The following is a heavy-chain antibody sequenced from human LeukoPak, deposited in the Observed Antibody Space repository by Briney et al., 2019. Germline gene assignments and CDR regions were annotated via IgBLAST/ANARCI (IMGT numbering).Heavy chain of an antibody. J-gene: IGHJ4*02. D-gene: IGHD5-12*01. V-gene: IGHV3-48*01. CDR3: ARDPYSGYDLQAFDY. CDR2: ISSSSSTI. Sequence: PGGSLRLSCAASGFTFSSYSMNWVRQAPGKGLEWVSYISSSSSTIYYADSVKGRFTISRDNAKNSLYLQMNSLRAEATAVYYCARDPYSGYDLQAFDYWGQGTLVTVSS. CDR1: GFTFSSYS.